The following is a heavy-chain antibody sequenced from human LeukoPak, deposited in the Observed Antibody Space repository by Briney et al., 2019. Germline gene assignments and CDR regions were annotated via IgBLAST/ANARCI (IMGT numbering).Heavy chain of an antibody. D-gene: IGHD5-18*01. CDR2: INHSGST. V-gene: IGHV4-34*01. CDR1: GGSFSGYY. J-gene: IGHJ4*02. Sequence: SETLSLTCAVYGGSFSGYYWSWIRQPPGKGLEWIGEINHSGSTNYNPSLKSRVTISVDTSKNQFSLKLSSVTAADTAVYYCARHLLGSSYGFDYWGQGTLVTVSS. CDR3: ARHLLGSSYGFDY.